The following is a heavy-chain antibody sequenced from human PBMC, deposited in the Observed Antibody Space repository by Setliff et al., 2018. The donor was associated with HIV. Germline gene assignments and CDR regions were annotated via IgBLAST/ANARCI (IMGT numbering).Heavy chain of an antibody. Sequence: ASVKVSCKASGYTFISYYIHSVRQAPGQGLEWMGRINPNSGDTNYAQNFQGRVTLTRDTSINTAYMELGRLRSDDWAMYYCAREYDVLTGYYISAFDIWGQGTMVTVSS. D-gene: IGHD3-9*01. J-gene: IGHJ3*02. CDR1: GYTFISYY. CDR3: AREYDVLTGYYISAFDI. CDR2: INPNSGDT. V-gene: IGHV1-2*06.